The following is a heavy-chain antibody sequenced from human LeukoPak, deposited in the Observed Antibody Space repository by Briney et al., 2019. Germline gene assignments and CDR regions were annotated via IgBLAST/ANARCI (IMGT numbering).Heavy chain of an antibody. CDR3: ARGVGAYYMDV. J-gene: IGHJ6*03. V-gene: IGHV4-61*02. D-gene: IGHD1-26*01. CDR1: GASISSGSNS. CDR2: INTSGTT. Sequence: PSETLSLTCTVSGASISSGSNSWGWIRQPAGKGLGWIGRINTSGTTNYNPSLKSRVTMSIDTSKNQFSLKLSSVTAADAAVYYCARGVGAYYMDVWGKGTTVTISS.